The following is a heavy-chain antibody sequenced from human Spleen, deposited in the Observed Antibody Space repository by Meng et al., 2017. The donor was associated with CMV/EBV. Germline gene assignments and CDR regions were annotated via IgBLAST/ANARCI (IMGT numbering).Heavy chain of an antibody. Sequence: CAVYGGSFSDYYWSWIRQPPGKGLEWIGEINHSRNTNYNPSLKSRVTISVDTSKNQFSLRLSSVTAADTAVYYCARGVEWVPRFWFDPWGQGTLVTVSS. CDR2: INHSRNT. CDR3: ARGVEWVPRFWFDP. V-gene: IGHV4-34*01. CDR1: GGSFSDYY. D-gene: IGHD3-3*01. J-gene: IGHJ5*02.